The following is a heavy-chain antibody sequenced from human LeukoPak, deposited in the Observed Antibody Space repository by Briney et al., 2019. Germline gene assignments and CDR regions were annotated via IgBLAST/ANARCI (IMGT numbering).Heavy chain of an antibody. CDR1: GVSISSYY. J-gene: IGHJ5*02. CDR3: ARESYYYGSGSYPVENWFDP. Sequence: PSETLSLTCTVSGVSISSYYWSWIRQPPGKGLEWIGYIYYSGSTNYNPSLKSRVTISVDTSKNQFSLKLSSVTAADTAVYYCARESYYYGSGSYPVENWFDPWGQGTLVTVSS. V-gene: IGHV4-59*01. CDR2: IYYSGST. D-gene: IGHD3-10*01.